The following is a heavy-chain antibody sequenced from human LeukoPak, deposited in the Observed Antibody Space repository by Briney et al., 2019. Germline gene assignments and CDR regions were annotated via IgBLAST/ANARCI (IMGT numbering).Heavy chain of an antibody. Sequence: GGSQRLSCAASGFTFSSYEMNWVRQAPGKGLERVSYISSSGSTIYYADSVKGRFTISRDNAKNSLYLQMNSLRAEDTAVYYCARDYYDSSGYPEYFQHWGQGTLVTVSS. CDR2: ISSSGSTI. V-gene: IGHV3-48*03. CDR3: ARDYYDSSGYPEYFQH. CDR1: GFTFSSYE. D-gene: IGHD3-22*01. J-gene: IGHJ1*01.